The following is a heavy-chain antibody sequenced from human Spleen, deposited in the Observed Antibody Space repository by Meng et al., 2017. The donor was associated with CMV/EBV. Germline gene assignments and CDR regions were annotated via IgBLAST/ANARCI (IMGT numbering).Heavy chain of an antibody. J-gene: IGHJ4*02. CDR3: ARVGVVVPAAPDY. Sequence: GESLKISCVASGFTVSTNYMGWVRQAPGKGLEWVSVLYSAGNTFYADSMEGRVTISRDNSKNTLYLQVNSLRVEDTAVYYCARVGVVVPAAPDYWGQGTLVTVSS. D-gene: IGHD2-2*01. CDR1: GFTVSTNY. CDR2: LYSAGNT. V-gene: IGHV3-53*01.